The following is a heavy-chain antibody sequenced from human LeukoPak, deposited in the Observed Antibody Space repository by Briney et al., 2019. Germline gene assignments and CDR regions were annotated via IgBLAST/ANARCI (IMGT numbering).Heavy chain of an antibody. D-gene: IGHD5-18*01. CDR2: IRYDGSNQ. V-gene: IGHV3-30*02. Sequence: GGSLRLSCVASGFTFSSYGIHWVRQAPGKGLEWVAFIRYDGSNQYYADSVKGRSTISRDNSKNTLYLQVNTLRAEDTAVYYCAKDATGYSYSYPYYFDYWGQGTLVTVSS. CDR1: GFTFSSYG. J-gene: IGHJ4*02. CDR3: AKDATGYSYSYPYYFDY.